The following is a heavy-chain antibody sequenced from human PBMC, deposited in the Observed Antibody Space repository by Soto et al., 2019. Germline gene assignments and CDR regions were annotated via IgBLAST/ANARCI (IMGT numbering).Heavy chain of an antibody. V-gene: IGHV3-30*18. D-gene: IGHD6-13*01. CDR1: GFTFSSYG. CDR3: AKDGSPYSSSWYTYYYYYYGMDV. J-gene: IGHJ6*02. CDR2: ISYDGSNK. Sequence: GGSLRLSCAASGFTFSSYGMHWVRQAPGKGLEWVAVISYDGSNKYYADSVKGRFTISRDNSKNTLYLQMNSLRAEDTAVYYCAKDGSPYSSSWYTYYYYYYGMDVWGQGTTVTVSS.